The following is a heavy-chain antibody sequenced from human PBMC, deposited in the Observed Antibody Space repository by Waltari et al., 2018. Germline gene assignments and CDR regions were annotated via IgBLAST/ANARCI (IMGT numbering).Heavy chain of an antibody. V-gene: IGHV2-70*15. CDR1: GFSLTTRGMC. CDR2: IDWDDEE. J-gene: IGHJ6*02. CDR3: ARVRALVSDIGFYYYYGMDV. Sequence: QVTLRESGPALVKPTQTLTLTCTFSGFSLTTRGMCVSWVRQPPGKALEWLARIDWDDEEYYSTSLRTRLSISKDTPKMQVVLTMTNMDPADTATYYCARVRALVSDIGFYYYYGMDVWGQGTTVTVSS. D-gene: IGHD1-26*01.